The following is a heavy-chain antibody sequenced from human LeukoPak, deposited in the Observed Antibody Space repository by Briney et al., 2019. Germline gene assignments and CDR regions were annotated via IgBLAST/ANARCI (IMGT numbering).Heavy chain of an antibody. D-gene: IGHD2-8*01. CDR2: NNHSTST. J-gene: IGHJ5*02. CDR1: GGSISSCY. CDR3: ARGSSLTNGDWFDP. Sequence: PSETPSLSCTVSGGSISSCYWSWSRQPPGTGLGWNRENNHSTSTNYNPSPQSRVTVAVDTSKNQLSLKLSSVTAADTAEYYCARGSSLTNGDWFDPWGQGPLVTVSS. V-gene: IGHV4-34*01.